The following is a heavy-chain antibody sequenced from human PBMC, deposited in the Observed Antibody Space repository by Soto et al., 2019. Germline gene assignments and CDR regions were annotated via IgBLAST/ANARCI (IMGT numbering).Heavy chain of an antibody. D-gene: IGHD3-22*01. CDR2: ISGSGGST. Sequence: GGSLRLSCAASGFTFSSYAMSWVRQAPGKGLEWVSAISGSGGSTYYADSVKGRFTISRDNSKNTLYLQMNSLRAEDTDVYYCAKEHYYVSSGYYDPDAFDIWGQGTMVTVSS. CDR1: GFTFSSYA. V-gene: IGHV3-23*01. J-gene: IGHJ3*02. CDR3: AKEHYYVSSGYYDPDAFDI.